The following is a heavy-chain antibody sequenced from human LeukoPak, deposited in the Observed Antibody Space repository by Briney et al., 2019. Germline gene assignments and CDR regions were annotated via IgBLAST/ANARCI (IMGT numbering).Heavy chain of an antibody. CDR3: VRYSGYSYGY. J-gene: IGHJ4*02. D-gene: IGHD5-18*01. V-gene: IGHV3-7*01. CDR2: IREDESEK. Sequence: GGSLRLSCAASGFTFISYWMSWVRQAPGKGLEWVANIREDESEKYYVDSVKGRFTISRDNAKNSLYLQMNSLRAEDTAVYYCVRYSGYSYGYWGQGTLVTVSS. CDR1: GFTFISYW.